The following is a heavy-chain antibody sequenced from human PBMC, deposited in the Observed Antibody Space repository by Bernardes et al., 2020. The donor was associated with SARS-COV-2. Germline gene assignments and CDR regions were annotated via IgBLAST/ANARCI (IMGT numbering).Heavy chain of an antibody. D-gene: IGHD3-22*01. J-gene: IGHJ3*02. CDR1: GGTFSSYA. CDR3: ARAITMIVVGGSDAFDI. V-gene: IGHV1-69*13. CDR2: IIPIFGTA. Sequence: SVKVSCKASGGTFSSYAISWVRQAPGQGLEWMGRIIPIFGTANYAQKFQGRVTITADESTSTAYMELSSLRSEDTAVYYCARAITMIVVGGSDAFDIWGQGTMVTVSS.